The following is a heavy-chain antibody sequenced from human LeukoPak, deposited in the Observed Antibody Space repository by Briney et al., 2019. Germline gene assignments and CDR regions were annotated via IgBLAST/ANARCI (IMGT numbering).Heavy chain of an antibody. Sequence: GGSLKLSCAASGFSFSGSAMHWVRQAPGKGLEWVGRIRSKPNNYATAYAASVKGRFTSSRDDSTNTAYLQMNALKAEDTAVYYCTRSSTWSFDYWGQGTLVTVSS. D-gene: IGHD6-13*01. J-gene: IGHJ4*02. CDR1: GFSFSGSA. V-gene: IGHV3-73*01. CDR3: TRSSTWSFDY. CDR2: IRSKPNNYAT.